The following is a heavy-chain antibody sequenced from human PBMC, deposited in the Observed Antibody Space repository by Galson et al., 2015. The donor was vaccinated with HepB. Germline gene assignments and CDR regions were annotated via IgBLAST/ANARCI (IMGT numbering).Heavy chain of an antibody. CDR1: GFTFSNAW. CDR3: TTLGDYDFWSGYYSRLDY. J-gene: IGHJ4*02. CDR2: IKSNTDGGTT. Sequence: SLRLSCAASGFTFSNAWMNWVRQAPGKGLEWVGRIKSNTDGGTTDYAAPVKGRFTISRDDSKNTLYLQMNSLKTDDTAVYYCTTLGDYDFWSGYYSRLDYLGQGTLVTVSS. V-gene: IGHV3-15*07. D-gene: IGHD3-3*01.